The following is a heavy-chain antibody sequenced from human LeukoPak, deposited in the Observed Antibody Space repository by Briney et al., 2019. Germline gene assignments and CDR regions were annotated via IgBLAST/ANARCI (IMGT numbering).Heavy chain of an antibody. CDR1: RFIFSSYG. CDR3: AKNRDSSDYPRDFDY. J-gene: IGHJ4*02. Sequence: GGSLRLSCSASRFIFSSYGMHWVRQTPGKGLQWVAFIRHDGGYQQYADSVKGRFTVSRDNSKDTVYLQMNSLRTEDTAVYYCAKNRDSSDYPRDFDYWGQGTLVTVSS. CDR2: IRHDGGYQ. D-gene: IGHD3-22*01. V-gene: IGHV3-30*02.